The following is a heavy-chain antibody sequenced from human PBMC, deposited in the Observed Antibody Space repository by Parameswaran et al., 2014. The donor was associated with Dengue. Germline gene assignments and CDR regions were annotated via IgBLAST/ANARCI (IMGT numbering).Heavy chain of an antibody. J-gene: IGHJ6*03. Sequence: VRQMPRERGWSGVSSISSSSSYIYYADSVKGRFTISRDNAKNSLYLQMNSLRAEDTAVYYCARDTVGGAYMDVWGKGTTVTVSS. V-gene: IGHV3-21*01. CDR3: ARDTVGGAYMDV. CDR2: ISSSSSYI. D-gene: IGHD3-10*01.